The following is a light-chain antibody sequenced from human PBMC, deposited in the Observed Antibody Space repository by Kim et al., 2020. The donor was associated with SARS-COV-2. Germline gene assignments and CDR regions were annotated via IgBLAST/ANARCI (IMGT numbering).Light chain of an antibody. V-gene: IGKV2-30*02. J-gene: IGKJ4*01. Sequence: DVVMTQSPLSLPVTLGQPASISCRSSQSLVHSDGNTYLNWFQQRPGQSPRRLIYKVSNRDSGVPDRFSGSGSGTDFTLKISRVEAEDVGVYYCMQGTHWPLALTFGGGTKVDIK. CDR2: KVS. CDR3: MQGTHWPLALT. CDR1: QSLVHSDGNTY.